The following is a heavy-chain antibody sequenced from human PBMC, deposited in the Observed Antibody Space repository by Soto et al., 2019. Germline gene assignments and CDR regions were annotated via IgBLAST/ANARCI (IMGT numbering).Heavy chain of an antibody. J-gene: IGHJ4*02. Sequence: VGSLRLSCAASGFTLSSYSMNWVRQAPGKGLEWVSYISSSSSTIYYADSVKGRFTISRDNAKNSLYLQMNSLRAEDTAVYYCATKWYSSSWYSNFDYWGQGTLVTVSS. CDR1: GFTLSSYS. V-gene: IGHV3-48*01. CDR2: ISSSSSTI. D-gene: IGHD6-13*01. CDR3: ATKWYSSSWYSNFDY.